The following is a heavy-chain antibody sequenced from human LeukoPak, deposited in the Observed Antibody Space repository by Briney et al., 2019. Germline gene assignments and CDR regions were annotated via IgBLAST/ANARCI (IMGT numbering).Heavy chain of an antibody. Sequence: GGSLRLSCAASGFTFSSYTMSWVRQAPGKGLEWVSTITTSDGNTYYADSVKGRFTVSRDNSKNTLYLQMKSLRAEDTAVFYCAKDGGLWVSAHWGDSWGRGTLVTVSS. CDR2: ITTSDGNT. CDR1: GFTFSSYT. D-gene: IGHD7-27*01. J-gene: IGHJ4*02. V-gene: IGHV3-23*01. CDR3: AKDGGLWVSAHWGDS.